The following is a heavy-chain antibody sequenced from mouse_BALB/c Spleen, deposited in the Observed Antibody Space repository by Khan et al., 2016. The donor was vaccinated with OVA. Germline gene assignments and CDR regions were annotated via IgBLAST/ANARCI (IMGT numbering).Heavy chain of an antibody. CDR2: IWSDGNT. D-gene: IGHD2-2*01. Sequence: QVQLKESGPGLVAPSQSLSITCTVSGSSSTSYGVSWARQTPGKGLEWRGVIWSDGNTNYHSSLKSRLTITKDNSKSQVLLKLNSLQTDDTATYYCAIIFYGYDWFAYWGQGGLVTVSA. V-gene: IGHV2-3*01. CDR1: GSSSTSYG. CDR3: AIIFYGYDWFAY. J-gene: IGHJ3*01.